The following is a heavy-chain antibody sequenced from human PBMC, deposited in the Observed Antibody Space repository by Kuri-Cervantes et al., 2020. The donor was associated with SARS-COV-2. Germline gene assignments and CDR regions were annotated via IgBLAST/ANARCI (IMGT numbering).Heavy chain of an antibody. Sequence: SETLSLTCTVSGGSISSSSYYWGWIRQPPGKGLEWIGSIYYSGSTYYNPSLKSRVTISVDTSKNQFSLKLSSVTAADTAVYYCARESPPVGSSYWGDLGDIWGQGTMVTVSS. D-gene: IGHD6-13*01. J-gene: IGHJ3*02. CDR2: IYYSGST. CDR1: GGSISSSSYY. V-gene: IGHV4-39*02. CDR3: ARESPPVGSSYWGDLGDI.